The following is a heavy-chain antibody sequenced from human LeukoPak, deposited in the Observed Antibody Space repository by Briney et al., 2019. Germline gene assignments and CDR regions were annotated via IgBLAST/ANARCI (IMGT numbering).Heavy chain of an antibody. CDR1: VYTFTVYY. V-gene: IGHV1-2*02. Sequence: ASVTVSVTPSVYTFTVYYMHWVRQAPGQGREWKGWIHPNSGGTNYAQKFQGRVTMTRDTSISTAYMELSRLRSDDTAVYYCARDRDSSGWYPLDYWGQGTLVTVSS. D-gene: IGHD6-19*01. CDR2: IHPNSGGT. CDR3: ARDRDSSGWYPLDY. J-gene: IGHJ4*02.